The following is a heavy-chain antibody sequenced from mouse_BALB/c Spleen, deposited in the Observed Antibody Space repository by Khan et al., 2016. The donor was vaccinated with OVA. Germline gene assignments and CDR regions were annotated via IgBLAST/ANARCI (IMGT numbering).Heavy chain of an antibody. Sequence: VQLQESGAELMKPGASVKISCKATGYTFSSYWIEWVKQRPGHGLEWIGEILPGSNNTKYNETFKGKVTITANTSSNTAYMQLSSLTSEDSAVYYGARGNYYGSSSWFGYWGQGTLVTVSA. V-gene: IGHV1-9*01. CDR3: ARGNYYGSSSWFGY. D-gene: IGHD1-1*01. J-gene: IGHJ3*01. CDR2: ILPGSNNT. CDR1: GYTFSSYW.